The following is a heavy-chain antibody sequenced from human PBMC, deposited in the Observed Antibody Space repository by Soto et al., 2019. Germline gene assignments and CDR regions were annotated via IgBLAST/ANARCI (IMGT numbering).Heavy chain of an antibody. CDR1: GFTFSSYE. J-gene: IGHJ4*02. CDR3: ARGYEHNEY. D-gene: IGHD3-3*01. CDR2: IYYSGST. V-gene: IGHV4-59*01. Sequence: PGGSLRLSCAASGFTFSSYEMSWIRQPPGKGLEWIGYIYYSGSTNYNPSLKSRVTISVETSKNQFSLKLSSVTAADTAVYYSARGYEHNEYWRQRTLVTVSS.